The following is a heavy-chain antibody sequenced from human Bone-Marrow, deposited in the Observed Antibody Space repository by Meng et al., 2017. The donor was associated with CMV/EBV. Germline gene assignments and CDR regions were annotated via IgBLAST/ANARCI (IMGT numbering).Heavy chain of an antibody. Sequence: GESLKISCAASGFTFSEYTMNWVRQAPGKGLEWVANIKQDGSEKYYVDSVKGRFTISRDNAKNSLYLQMNSLRAEDTAVYYCARFEVGVKTFDYWGQGTLVTVSS. V-gene: IGHV3-7*01. D-gene: IGHD1-26*01. CDR3: ARFEVGVKTFDY. CDR2: IKQDGSEK. CDR1: GFTFSEYT. J-gene: IGHJ4*02.